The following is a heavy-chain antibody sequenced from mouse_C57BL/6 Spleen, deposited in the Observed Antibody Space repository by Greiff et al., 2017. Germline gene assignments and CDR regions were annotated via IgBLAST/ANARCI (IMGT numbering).Heavy chain of an antibody. Sequence: VQLKESGAELVKPGASVKLSCKASGFNIKDYYMHWVKQRTEQGLEWIGRIDPEDGETKYDPKFQGKATITADTSSNTAYLQLSNLTSEDTAVYYCARMDDYGPWFAYWGQGTLVTVSA. CDR1: GFNIKDYY. CDR3: ARMDDYGPWFAY. D-gene: IGHD2-4*01. CDR2: IDPEDGET. V-gene: IGHV14-2*01. J-gene: IGHJ3*01.